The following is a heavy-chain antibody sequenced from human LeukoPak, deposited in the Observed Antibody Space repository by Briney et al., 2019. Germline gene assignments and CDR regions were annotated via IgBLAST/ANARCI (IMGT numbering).Heavy chain of an antibody. J-gene: IGHJ5*02. CDR1: GYNFTNYD. CDR3: AREALGPVPVGGWFDP. CDR2: ISTGHGTT. V-gene: IGHV1-3*04. D-gene: IGHD2-2*01. Sequence: ASVKVSCKASGYNFTNYDIQWARQAPGQGLEWLGWISTGHGTTKYSQKFQDRVTFIRDTSASTAYMELSSLTSEDTAVYYCAREALGPVPVGGWFDPWGQGTLVTVSS.